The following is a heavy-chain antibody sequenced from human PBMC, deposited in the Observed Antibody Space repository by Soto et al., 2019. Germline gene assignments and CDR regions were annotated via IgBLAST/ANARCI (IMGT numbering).Heavy chain of an antibody. V-gene: IGHV4-4*07. Sequence: SETLSLTCTVAVGSIISYYWSWIRQPAGKGLEWIGRIHTTESTNYNPSLKSRVTMSVDTSNNQFSLKLSSLTAADTAVYYCARALSSAAGLYFDYWGQGTLVTVSS. D-gene: IGHD6-13*01. CDR3: ARALSSAAGLYFDY. J-gene: IGHJ4*02. CDR1: VGSIISYY. CDR2: IHTTEST.